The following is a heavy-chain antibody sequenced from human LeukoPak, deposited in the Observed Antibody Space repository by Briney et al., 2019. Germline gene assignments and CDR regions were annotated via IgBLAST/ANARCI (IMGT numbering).Heavy chain of an antibody. J-gene: IGHJ4*02. V-gene: IGHV3-30*18. Sequence: GGSLRLSCAASGFTFSSYGMHWVRQAPGKGLKWVAVISYDGSNKYYADSVKGRFTISRDNSKNTLYLQMNSLRAEDTAVYYCAKVFRVATITLCDYWGQGTLVTVSS. CDR3: AKVFRVATITLCDY. CDR1: GFTFSSYG. D-gene: IGHD5-12*01. CDR2: ISYDGSNK.